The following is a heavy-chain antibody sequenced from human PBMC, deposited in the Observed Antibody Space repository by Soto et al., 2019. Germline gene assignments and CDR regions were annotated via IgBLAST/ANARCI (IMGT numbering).Heavy chain of an antibody. CDR2: VYSGGTT. Sequence: EVQLVEYGGGLVQPGGSLRLSCAASGFTVSTYYMNWVRQAPGEGLEWASVVYSGGTTYYADSVRGRFTISRDNSKSTLFLQMNSLRAEDTAVYYCARGRSASSDFDSWGQGTLVTVSS. CDR1: GFTVSTYY. D-gene: IGHD3-10*01. J-gene: IGHJ4*02. V-gene: IGHV3-66*01. CDR3: ARGRSASSDFDS.